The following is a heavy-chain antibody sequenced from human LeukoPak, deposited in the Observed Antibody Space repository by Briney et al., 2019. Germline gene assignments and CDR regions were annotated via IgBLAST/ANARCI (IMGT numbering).Heavy chain of an antibody. D-gene: IGHD3-3*01. V-gene: IGHV3-74*01. CDR2: TNRDRSST. CDR1: GFTFSSYW. J-gene: IGHJ4*02. CDR3: ARDSVEWYIFDY. Sequence: GGSLRLSCAASGFTFSSYWMHWVRQAPGKGPVWVARTNRDRSSTAYADSVKGRFTISKDNAKNTLYLLMNSLRAEDTAVCYCARDSVEWYIFDYWGQGTLVTVSS.